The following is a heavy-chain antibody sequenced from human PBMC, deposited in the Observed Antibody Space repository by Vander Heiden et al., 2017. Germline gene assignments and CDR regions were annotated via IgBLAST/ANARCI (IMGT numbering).Heavy chain of an antibody. CDR1: GGSISSFY. V-gene: IGHV4-59*01. CDR2: IYNSGST. CDR3: ARRSGRYGMDV. Sequence: QVQLQEWGPGLVKPSETLSLICTVSGGSISSFYWNWIRQPPGKGLEWIGYIYNSGSTNYSPSLKSRVTISVDTPKNQFSLKLRSVTAADTAVYYCARRSGRYGMDVWGQGITVTVSS. J-gene: IGHJ6*02.